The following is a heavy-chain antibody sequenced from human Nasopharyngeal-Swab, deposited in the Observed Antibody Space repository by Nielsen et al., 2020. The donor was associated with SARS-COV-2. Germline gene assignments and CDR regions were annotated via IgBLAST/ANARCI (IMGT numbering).Heavy chain of an antibody. Sequence: WIRQPPGKGLEWIGCIYYSGSTYYNPSLKSRVTISVDTSKNQFSLKLSSVTAADTAVYYCARASYYYDSSGYYFDYWGQGTLVTVSS. V-gene: IGHV4-30-4*01. CDR3: ARASYYYDSSGYYFDY. D-gene: IGHD3-22*01. CDR2: IYYSGST. J-gene: IGHJ4*02.